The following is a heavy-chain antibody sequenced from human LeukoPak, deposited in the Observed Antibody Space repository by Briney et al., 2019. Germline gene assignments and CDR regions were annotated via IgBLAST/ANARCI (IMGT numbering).Heavy chain of an antibody. J-gene: IGHJ1*01. CDR1: GGSISSYY. D-gene: IGHD3-3*01. CDR3: ARGNLKSEYDFWSGYYISAEYFQH. V-gene: IGHV4-59*01. Sequence: PSETLSLTCTVSGGSISSYYWSWIRQPPGKGLEWMGYIYYGGSTNYNPSLESRVTISVDTSKNQSSLKMSSVTAADTAVYYCARGNLKSEYDFWSGYYISAEYFQHWGQGTLVTVSS. CDR2: IYYGGST.